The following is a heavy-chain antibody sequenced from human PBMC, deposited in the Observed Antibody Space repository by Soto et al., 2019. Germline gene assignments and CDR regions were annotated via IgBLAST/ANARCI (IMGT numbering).Heavy chain of an antibody. CDR2: IKEDGSEK. CDR3: ARDPGRRFDS. CDR1: GFTFRSYW. J-gene: IGHJ4*02. D-gene: IGHD1-1*01. Sequence: GGSLRLSCAASGFTFRSYWMTWVRQAPGKGLEWVASIKEDGSEKYFVDSVKGRFTISRDNAKNSLYLQMNSLRDEDTAVYYCARDPGRRFDSWGQGTLVTVSS. V-gene: IGHV3-7*03.